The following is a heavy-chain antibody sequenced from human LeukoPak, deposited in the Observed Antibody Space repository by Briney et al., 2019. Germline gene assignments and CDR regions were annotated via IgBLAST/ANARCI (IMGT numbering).Heavy chain of an antibody. CDR1: GYTFTSYG. J-gene: IGHJ6*02. D-gene: IGHD5-12*01. CDR2: ISAYNGNT. CDR3: AREEWLRGTYYYYYGMDV. Sequence: AASVKVSCKASGYTFTSYGISWVRQAPGQGLEWMGWISAYNGNTNYAQKLQGRVTMTTDTSTSTAYMELRSLRSDDTAVYYCAREEWLRGTYYYYYGMDVWGQGTTVTVSS. V-gene: IGHV1-18*01.